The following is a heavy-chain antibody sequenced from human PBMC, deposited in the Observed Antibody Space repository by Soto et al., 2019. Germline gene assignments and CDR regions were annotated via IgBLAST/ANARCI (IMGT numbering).Heavy chain of an antibody. V-gene: IGHV1-69*08. J-gene: IGHJ4*02. Sequence: QVQLVQSGAEVKKPGSSVKVSCKASGGTFSSYTISWVRQAPGQGLEWMGRIIPILGIANYAQKFQGRVTITADKSTSTAYMELSSLRSEDTAVYYCAREGEYYYGSGSIDYWCQGTLVTVSS. CDR1: GGTFSSYT. D-gene: IGHD3-10*01. CDR3: AREGEYYYGSGSIDY. CDR2: IIPILGIA.